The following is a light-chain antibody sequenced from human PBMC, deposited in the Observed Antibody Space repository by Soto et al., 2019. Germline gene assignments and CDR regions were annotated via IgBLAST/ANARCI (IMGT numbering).Light chain of an antibody. CDR3: SSYTSSSTLEGV. CDR2: SNK. V-gene: IGLV1-44*01. CDR1: SSNTGSNA. Sequence: QSVLTQPPSVSGTPGQRITISCSGSSSNTGSNAVNWFQQVPGSAPKLLIYSNKQRPSGVPDRFSGSKSGSSASLAISGLQSEDEADYYCSSYTSSSTLEGVFGTGTKLTVL. J-gene: IGLJ1*01.